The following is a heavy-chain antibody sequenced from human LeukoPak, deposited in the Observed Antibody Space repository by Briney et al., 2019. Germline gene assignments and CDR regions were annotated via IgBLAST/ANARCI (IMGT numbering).Heavy chain of an antibody. J-gene: IGHJ4*02. CDR2: IYHSGRT. V-gene: IGHV4-38-2*02. CDR1: GYSISNGYY. Sequence: SETLSLTCTVSGYSISNGYYWGWMRQPPGKGLEWIGSIYHSGRTHYNPSLKSRVIISVDTSKNYFSLKLSSVTAADTAVYYCAKASHSGSPDYWGQGTLVTVSS. CDR3: AKASHSGSPDY. D-gene: IGHD1-26*01.